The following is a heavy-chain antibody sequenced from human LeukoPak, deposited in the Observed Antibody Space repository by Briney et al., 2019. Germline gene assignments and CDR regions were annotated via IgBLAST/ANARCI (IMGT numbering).Heavy chain of an antibody. CDR3: AKGHSSSWLCFDS. CDR2: INGGGGST. Sequence: GGSLRLSCAASGFTFSTYAMSWVRQAPGKGLEWVSTINGGGGSTYYTDSVKGRFTISRDNSKNTLYLQMNTLRAVDTAVYYCAKGHSSSWLCFDSWGQGTLVTVSS. CDR1: GFTFSTYA. V-gene: IGHV3-23*01. J-gene: IGHJ4*02. D-gene: IGHD6-13*01.